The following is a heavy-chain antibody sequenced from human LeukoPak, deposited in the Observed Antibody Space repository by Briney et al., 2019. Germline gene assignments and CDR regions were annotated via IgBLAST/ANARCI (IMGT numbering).Heavy chain of an antibody. J-gene: IGHJ4*02. Sequence: SETLSLTCAVYGGSFSGYYWSWIRQPPGKGLEWIGEINHSGSTNYNPSLKSRVTISVDTSKNQFSLKLSSETAADTAVYYCASPNSSSWYLGYWGQGTLVTVSS. CDR2: INHSGST. CDR3: ASPNSSSWYLGY. V-gene: IGHV4-34*01. D-gene: IGHD6-13*01. CDR1: GGSFSGYY.